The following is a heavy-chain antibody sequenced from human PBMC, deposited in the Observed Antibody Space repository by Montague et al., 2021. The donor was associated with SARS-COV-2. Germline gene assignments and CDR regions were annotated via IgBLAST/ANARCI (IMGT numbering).Heavy chain of an antibody. CDR2: ISYDGSNK. D-gene: IGHD5-24*01. Sequence: SLSLSCAASGFTFSSYAMPWVRQAPGKGLEWVAVISYDGSNKYXXXSXXXRFTISRDNSKNTLYLQMNSLRAEDTAVYYCARDPDGYNEDGAFDIWGQGTMVTVSS. V-gene: IGHV3-30*04. CDR3: ARDPDGYNEDGAFDI. CDR1: GFTFSSYA. J-gene: IGHJ3*02.